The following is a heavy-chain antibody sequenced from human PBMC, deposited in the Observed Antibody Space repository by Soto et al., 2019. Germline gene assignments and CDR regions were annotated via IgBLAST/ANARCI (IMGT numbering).Heavy chain of an antibody. D-gene: IGHD2-2*01. CDR2: ISNDGNNE. V-gene: IGHV3-30-3*01. CDR1: GFTFSSHS. CDR3: ARDASGASTRWSDH. J-gene: IGHJ5*02. Sequence: PGGSLRLSCAASGFTFSSHSMHWVRQAPSKGLEWVAIISNDGNNEYYADSVKRRFTISRDNSKSTLYLQMNRLRTEDKAVYYCARDASGASTRWSDHRGQGTQVTVSS.